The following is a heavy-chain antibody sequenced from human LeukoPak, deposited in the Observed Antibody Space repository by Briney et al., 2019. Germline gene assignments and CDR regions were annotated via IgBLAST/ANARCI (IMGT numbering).Heavy chain of an antibody. D-gene: IGHD2-21*02. CDR3: ARGLIRNCGGDCYSGGFDY. Sequence: PSETLSLTCTVSGYSINSGYYWGWIRQPPGKGLEWIGSIYRSGSTYYNPSLKSRVTISVDTSKNQFSLKLSSVTAADTAVYYCARGLIRNCGGDCYSGGFDYWGQGTLVTVSS. V-gene: IGHV4-38-2*02. CDR2: IYRSGST. CDR1: GYSINSGYY. J-gene: IGHJ4*02.